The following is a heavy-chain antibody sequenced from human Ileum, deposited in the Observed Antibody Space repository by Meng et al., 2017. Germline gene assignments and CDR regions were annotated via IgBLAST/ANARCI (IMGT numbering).Heavy chain of an antibody. V-gene: IGHV4-61*08. J-gene: IGHJ4*02. CDR1: GGCVSSSGYQ. D-gene: IGHD7-27*01. Sequence: GQLQWSGPGLVRPWATLCLIWAGSGGCVSSSGYQWGWIRQPPGKGLEWIGYASTNYNPSLKSRVTISVDTSKNQFFLKLTSVTAADTAVYYCARDHWGSLDYWGQGVLVTVSS. CDR3: ARDHWGSLDY. CDR2: AST.